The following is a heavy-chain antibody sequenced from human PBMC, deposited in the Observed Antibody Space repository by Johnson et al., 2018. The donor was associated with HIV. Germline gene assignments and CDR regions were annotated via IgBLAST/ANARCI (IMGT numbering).Heavy chain of an antibody. CDR2: ISYDGNNK. J-gene: IGHJ3*02. CDR3: ARVRRSGLFDHDAFDI. V-gene: IGHV3-30*04. CDR1: GFTFGSYA. D-gene: IGHD6-19*01. Sequence: VQLVESGGGVVQPGRSLRLSCAASGFTFGSYALHWVRQAPGKGLEWVALISYDGNNKYYTDSVKGRFTITRDNSKNTLFLLMSSLRADDTAVYYCARVRRSGLFDHDAFDIWGQGTMVTVSS.